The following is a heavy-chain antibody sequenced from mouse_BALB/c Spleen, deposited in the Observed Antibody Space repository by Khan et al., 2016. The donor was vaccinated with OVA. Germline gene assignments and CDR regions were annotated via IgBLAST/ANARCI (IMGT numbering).Heavy chain of an antibody. D-gene: IGHD2-3*01. V-gene: IGHV1-81*01. Sequence: VQLQESGPELVKPGASVKMSCKASGYTFTYYVITWVKQRTGQGLEWIGEIYPGSDNAYYNERFTGKATLTADKSSNTTHMQLSSLTSEDWSVYFCARGDGYYVYFDYWGQGTTLTVSS. J-gene: IGHJ2*01. CDR2: IYPGSDNA. CDR1: GYTFTYYV. CDR3: ARGDGYYVYFDY.